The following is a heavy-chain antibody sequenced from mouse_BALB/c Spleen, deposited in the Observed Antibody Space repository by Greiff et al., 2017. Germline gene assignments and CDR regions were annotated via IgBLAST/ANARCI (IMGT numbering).Heavy chain of an antibody. CDR2: INPSNGRT. D-gene: IGHD2-10*02. Sequence: VQLQHPGAELVKPGASVKLSCKASGYTFTSYWMHWVKQRPGQGLEWIGEINPSNGRTNYNEKFKSKATLTVDKSSSTAYMQLSSLTSEDSAVYYCARSGYGNPFAYWGQGTLVTVSA. CDR3: ARSGYGNPFAY. J-gene: IGHJ3*01. CDR1: GYTFTSYW. V-gene: IGHV1S81*02.